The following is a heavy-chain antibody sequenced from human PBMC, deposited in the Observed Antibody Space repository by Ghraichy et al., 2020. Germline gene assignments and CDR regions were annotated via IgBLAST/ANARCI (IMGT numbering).Heavy chain of an antibody. CDR1: GFSLSTSGVG. Sequence: SGPTLVKPTQTLTLTCTFSGFSLSTSGVGVGWIRQPPGKALEWLALIYWDDDKRYSPSLKSRLTITKDTSKNQVVLTMTNMDPVDTATYYCAHSSRITIFGVAASYFDYWGQGTMVTVSS. J-gene: IGHJ4*03. CDR2: IYWDDDK. D-gene: IGHD3-3*01. V-gene: IGHV2-5*02. CDR3: AHSSRITIFGVAASYFDY.